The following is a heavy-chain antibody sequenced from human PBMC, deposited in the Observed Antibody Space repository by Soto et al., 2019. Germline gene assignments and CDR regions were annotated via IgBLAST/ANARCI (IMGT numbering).Heavy chain of an antibody. CDR3: ARGGIVVVTPSTINWFDT. Sequence: QVQLVQSGAEVKKPGASVKVSCKASGYTFTGYYMHWVRQAPGQGLEWMGWINPNSGGTNYAQKFQGWVTMTRDTSISTAYMELSRLRSDDTAVYYCARGGIVVVTPSTINWFDTWGQGTLVTVSS. V-gene: IGHV1-2*04. CDR2: INPNSGGT. CDR1: GYTFTGYY. J-gene: IGHJ5*02. D-gene: IGHD3-22*01.